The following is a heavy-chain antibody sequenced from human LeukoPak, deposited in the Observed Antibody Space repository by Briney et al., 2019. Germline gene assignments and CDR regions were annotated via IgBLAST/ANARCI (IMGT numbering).Heavy chain of an antibody. J-gene: IGHJ1*01. V-gene: IGHV3-30-3*01. Sequence: GGSLRLSCAASGFTFSSYAMHWVRQAPGKGLEWVAVISYDGSNKYYADSVKGRFTISRDNSKNTLYLQMNSLRAEDTAVYYCAREGDSSSWPKFQHWGQGTLVTVSS. CDR2: ISYDGSNK. CDR3: AREGDSSSWPKFQH. D-gene: IGHD6-13*01. CDR1: GFTFSSYA.